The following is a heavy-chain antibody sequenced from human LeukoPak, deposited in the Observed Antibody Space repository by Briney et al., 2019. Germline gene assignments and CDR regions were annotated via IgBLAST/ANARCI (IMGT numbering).Heavy chain of an antibody. D-gene: IGHD2-2*01. V-gene: IGHV3-21*01. J-gene: IGHJ4*02. CDR2: ISSSSSYI. CDR3: AREGIVVVSAADNYFDY. Sequence: PGGSLRLSRAASGFTFSSYSMNWVRQAPGKGLEWVSSISSSSSYIYYADSVKGRFTISRDNAKNSLYLQMNSLRAEDTAVYYCAREGIVVVSAADNYFDYWGQGTLVTVSS. CDR1: GFTFSSYS.